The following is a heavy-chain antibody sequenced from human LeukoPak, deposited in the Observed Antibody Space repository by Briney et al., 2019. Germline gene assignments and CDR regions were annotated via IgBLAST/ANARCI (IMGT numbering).Heavy chain of an antibody. CDR2: IYHSGSGST. Sequence: SETLSLTCTVSGYSISSAYYWGWIRQPPGKGVEWIGSIYHSGSGSTYYNPSLKSRVTISVDTSKNQFSLKLSSVTAADTAVYFCARFPRNYYDSSGFYLRDQTNWFDPWGQGTLVTVSS. J-gene: IGHJ5*02. D-gene: IGHD3-22*01. CDR3: ARFPRNYYDSSGFYLRDQTNWFDP. CDR1: GYSISSAYY. V-gene: IGHV4-38-2*02.